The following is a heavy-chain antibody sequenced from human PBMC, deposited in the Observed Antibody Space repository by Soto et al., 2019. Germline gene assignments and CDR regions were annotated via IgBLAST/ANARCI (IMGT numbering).Heavy chain of an antibody. V-gene: IGHV4-34*01. CDR2: INHSGST. D-gene: IGHD2-2*01. J-gene: IGHJ6*02. CDR3: ARGPGYCSSTSCLYYYYYGMDV. Sequence: PXETLCPTCPVDGGSLSGYYWSWIRQPPGKGLDWIGEINHSGSTNYNPSLKSRVTISVDTSKNQFSLKLSSVTAADTAVYYCARGPGYCSSTSCLYYYYYGMDVWGQGTTVTVSS. CDR1: GGSLSGYY.